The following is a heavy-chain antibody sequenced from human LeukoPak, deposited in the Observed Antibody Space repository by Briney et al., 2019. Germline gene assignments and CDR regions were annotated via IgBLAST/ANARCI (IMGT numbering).Heavy chain of an antibody. CDR3: ARDLRDGIDY. CDR2: INSDGSST. J-gene: IGHJ4*02. Sequence: GGSLRLSCAASGFTFSNYWMHLVRQAPGKGLVWVSLINSDGSSTIYADSVKGRFTISRDNAKNTLYLQMNSLRAEDTAVYYCARDLRDGIDYWGQGTLVTVSS. V-gene: IGHV3-74*01. D-gene: IGHD5-24*01. CDR1: GFTFSNYW.